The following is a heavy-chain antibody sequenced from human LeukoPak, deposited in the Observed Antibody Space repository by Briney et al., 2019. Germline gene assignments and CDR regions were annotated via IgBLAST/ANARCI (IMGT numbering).Heavy chain of an antibody. CDR2: ISYDGSNK. J-gene: IGHJ4*02. Sequence: PGGSLRLSCAASGFTFSSYAMHWVRQAPGKGLEWVAVISYDGSNKYYADSVKGRFTISRDNSKNTLYLQMNSLRVEDTAVYYCARGRYVDWLFDYWGQGTLVTVSS. CDR3: ARGRYVDWLFDY. V-gene: IGHV3-30-3*01. CDR1: GFTFSSYA. D-gene: IGHD3-9*01.